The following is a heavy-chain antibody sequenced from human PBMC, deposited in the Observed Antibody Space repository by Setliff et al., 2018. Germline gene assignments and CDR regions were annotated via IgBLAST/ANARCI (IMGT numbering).Heavy chain of an antibody. Sequence: SETLSLTCTVSGDSISSGDYFWSWIRQPPGKGLEWIAYIYHSGSAYYNPSLKSRVTMSVDTSKNQFSLHLTSVTAADTAVYYCAREVGTSTSSDAFDVWGQGMMVTDSS. CDR2: IYHSGSA. CDR1: GDSISSGDYF. D-gene: IGHD1-7*01. V-gene: IGHV4-30-4*08. CDR3: AREVGTSTSSDAFDV. J-gene: IGHJ3*01.